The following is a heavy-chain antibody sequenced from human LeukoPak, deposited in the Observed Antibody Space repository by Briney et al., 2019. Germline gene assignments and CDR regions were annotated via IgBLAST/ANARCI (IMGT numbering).Heavy chain of an antibody. CDR1: GFTFSTYA. CDR2: ISYDGSNK. V-gene: IGHV3-30-3*01. Sequence: GRSLRLSCAASGFTFSTYALHWVRQPPGKGLEWVSLISYDGSNKYYAASVKGRFTISRDNSKNTLSLQMNSLRAEDTAVYYCARARGGYDYGGQGTLVTVSS. CDR3: ARARGGYDY. J-gene: IGHJ4*02. D-gene: IGHD1-26*01.